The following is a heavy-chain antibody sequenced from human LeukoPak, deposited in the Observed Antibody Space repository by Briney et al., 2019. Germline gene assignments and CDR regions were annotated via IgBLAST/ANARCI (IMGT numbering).Heavy chain of an antibody. V-gene: IGHV1-69*01. CDR2: IIPIFGTA. CDR3: ARVLRLMDSSGYLEYFQH. CDR1: GGTFSSYA. D-gene: IGHD3-22*01. Sequence: GSSVKVSCKASGGTFSSYAISWVRQAPGQGLEWMGGIIPIFGTANYAQKFQGRVTITADESTSTAYMELSSLRSEDTAVYYCARVLRLMDSSGYLEYFQHWGQGTLVTVSS. J-gene: IGHJ1*01.